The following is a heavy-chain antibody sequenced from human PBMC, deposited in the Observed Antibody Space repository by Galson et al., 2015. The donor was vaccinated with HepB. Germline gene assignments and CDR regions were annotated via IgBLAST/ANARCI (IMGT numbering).Heavy chain of an antibody. Sequence: SETLSLTCSIYGGSFSSDYWMWIRQPPGKGLEWVGEMIRSGSPYYNPSLKSRITISVDTSKKQFSLKMNSMSAADTAVYFCVSGGKDYRNNLVEHWGQGTLVTGAS. D-gene: IGHD4-11*01. V-gene: IGHV4-34*12. CDR1: GGSFSSDY. CDR3: VSGGKDYRNNLVEH. J-gene: IGHJ4*02. CDR2: MIRSGSP.